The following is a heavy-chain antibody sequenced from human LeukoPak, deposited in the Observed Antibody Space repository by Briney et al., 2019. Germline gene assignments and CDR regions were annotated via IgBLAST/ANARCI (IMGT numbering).Heavy chain of an antibody. CDR2: IYYSGST. CDR3: ARHVYGSGSMDWFDP. V-gene: IGHV4-59*05. Sequence: SETLSLTCTVSGGSISSYYWSWIRQPAGKGLEWIGRIYYSGSTYYNPSLKSRVTISVDTSKNQFSLKLSSVTAADTAVYYCARHVYGSGSMDWFDPWGQGTLVTVSS. D-gene: IGHD3-10*01. CDR1: GGSISSYY. J-gene: IGHJ5*02.